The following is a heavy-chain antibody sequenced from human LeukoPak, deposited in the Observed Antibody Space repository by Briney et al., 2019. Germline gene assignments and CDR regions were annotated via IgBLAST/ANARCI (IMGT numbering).Heavy chain of an antibody. D-gene: IGHD3-22*01. J-gene: IGHJ4*02. CDR2: ISGSGGST. CDR1: GFTFSSYA. Sequence: GASLRLSCAASGFTFSSYAMSWVRQAPGKGLEWVSAISGSGGSTHYADSVKGRFTISRDNSKNTLYLQMNSLRAEDTAVYYCAKGGSSGYYFPFDYWGQGTLVTVSS. V-gene: IGHV3-23*01. CDR3: AKGGSSGYYFPFDY.